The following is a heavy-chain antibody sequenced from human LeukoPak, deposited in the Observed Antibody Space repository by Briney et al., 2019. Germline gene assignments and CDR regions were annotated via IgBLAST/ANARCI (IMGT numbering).Heavy chain of an antibody. J-gene: IGHJ4*02. CDR2: IYYSGST. D-gene: IGHD6-19*01. V-gene: IGHV4-39*01. CDR3: ARLRSGWDFDY. CDR1: GGSISSSSYY. Sequence: SETLSLTCTVSGGSISSSSYYWGWIRQPPGKGLEWIGSIYYSGSTYYNPSLKSRVTISVDTSKNQFSLKLSSVTAADTAVYYCARLRSGWDFDYWGQGTLVTVSS.